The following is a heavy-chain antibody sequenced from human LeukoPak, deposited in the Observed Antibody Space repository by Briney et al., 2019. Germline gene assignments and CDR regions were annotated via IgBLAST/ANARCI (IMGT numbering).Heavy chain of an antibody. D-gene: IGHD6-19*01. J-gene: IGHJ3*02. CDR3: ARDHFPGYSSGYGAFDI. CDR2: ISAYNGNT. V-gene: IGHV1-18*01. CDR1: GYTFTIYG. Sequence: GASVRVSCKASGYTFTIYGISWVRQAPGQGREGMGWISAYNGNTNYAQKLQGRVTMTTDTSTSTAYMELRSLRSDDTAVYYCARDHFPGYSSGYGAFDIWGQGTMVTVSS.